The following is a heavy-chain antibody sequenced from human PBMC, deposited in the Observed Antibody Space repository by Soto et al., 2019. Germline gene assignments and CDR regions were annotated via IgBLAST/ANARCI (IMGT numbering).Heavy chain of an antibody. CDR3: ARDGYSSSPRYYGMDV. V-gene: IGHV3-30-3*01. CDR1: GFTFSSYA. J-gene: IGHJ6*02. D-gene: IGHD6-13*01. CDR2: ISYDGSNK. Sequence: PGGSLRLSCAASGFTFSSYAMHWVRQAPGKGLEWVAVISYDGSNKYYADSVKGRFTISRDNSKNTLYLQMNSLRAEDTAVYYCARDGYSSSPRYYGMDVWGQGTTVTVSS.